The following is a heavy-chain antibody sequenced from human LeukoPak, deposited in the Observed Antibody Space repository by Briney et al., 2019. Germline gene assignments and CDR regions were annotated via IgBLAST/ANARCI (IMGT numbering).Heavy chain of an antibody. CDR2: IYPGDSDT. CDR3: AIPGIAAALDFDY. J-gene: IGHJ4*02. D-gene: IGHD6-13*01. Sequence: GESLKISCKGSGYSFTSYWIGWVHQMPGKGLEWMGIIYPGDSDTRYSPSFQGQVTISADKSISTAYLQWSSLKASDTAMYYCAIPGIAAALDFDYWGQGTLVTVSS. CDR1: GYSFTSYW. V-gene: IGHV5-51*07.